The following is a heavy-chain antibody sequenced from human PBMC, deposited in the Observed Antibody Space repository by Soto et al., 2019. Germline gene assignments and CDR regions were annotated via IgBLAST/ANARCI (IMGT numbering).Heavy chain of an antibody. Sequence: QVQLVESGGGVVQPGRSLRLSCAASGFTFSSYAMHWVRQAPGKGLEWVAVISYDGSNKYYADSVKGRFTISRDNSKNTLYLQMNSLRAEDTAVYYCATDVVTMTYYGMDVWGQGTTVTVS. CDR3: ATDVVTMTYYGMDV. D-gene: IGHD3-22*01. J-gene: IGHJ6*02. CDR2: ISYDGSNK. CDR1: GFTFSSYA. V-gene: IGHV3-30-3*01.